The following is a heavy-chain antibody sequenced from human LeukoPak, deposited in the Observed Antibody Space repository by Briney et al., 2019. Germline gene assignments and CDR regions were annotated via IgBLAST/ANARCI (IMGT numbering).Heavy chain of an antibody. V-gene: IGHV3-23*01. CDR1: GFTFSSYA. Sequence: GGSLRLSCAASGFTFSSYAMMWVRQAPGKGLEWVSAIGGRGDNTYYADSVKGRFTISRDNPKHTLYLQMNSLRAEDTAVYYCAKENDYVWGTYRTPLGYWGQGTLVTVSS. J-gene: IGHJ4*02. D-gene: IGHD3-16*01. CDR2: IGGRGDNT. CDR3: AKENDYVWGTYRTPLGY.